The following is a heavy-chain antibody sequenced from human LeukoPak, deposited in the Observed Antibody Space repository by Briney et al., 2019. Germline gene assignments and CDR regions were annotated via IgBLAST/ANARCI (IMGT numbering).Heavy chain of an antibody. J-gene: IGHJ2*01. CDR2: INNDGSST. CDR3: ARPPYDFWSGSHAWYFDL. Sequence: GGSLRLSCAASGFTFSSYWMHWVRQAPGKGLVWVSRINNDGSSTDYADSVKGRFTISRDNAKNTLYLQMNSLRAEDTAVYYCARPPYDFWSGSHAWYFDLWGRGTLVTVSS. V-gene: IGHV3-74*01. CDR1: GFTFSSYW. D-gene: IGHD3-3*01.